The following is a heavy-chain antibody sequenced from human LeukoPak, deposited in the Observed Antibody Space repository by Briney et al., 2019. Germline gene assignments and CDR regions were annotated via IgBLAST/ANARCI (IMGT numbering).Heavy chain of an antibody. CDR2: INGDGRRI. J-gene: IGHJ5*02. Sequence: GGSLRLSCVASGFTFSTAWMHWARQTPGKGLVWVSHINGDGRRINYADDVKGRFTISRDNAKDTLYLQMNSLRVEDTAVYYCVRDLPRTSGPWGQGTLVTVSS. D-gene: IGHD3-10*01. CDR3: VRDLPRTSGP. CDR1: GFTFSTAW. V-gene: IGHV3-74*01.